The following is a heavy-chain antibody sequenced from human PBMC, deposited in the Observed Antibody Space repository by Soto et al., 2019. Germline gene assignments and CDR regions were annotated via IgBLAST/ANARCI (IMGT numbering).Heavy chain of an antibody. Sequence: PGGSLILSCVASGFTFSSFWMNWVRQAPGQGLEWVANINEDGGYKTYGDSVRGRFTTSRDNAKNSVYLQMDSLRVEDTAVYYCVRGTLSPGLEYWGQGKLVTVSS. CDR2: INEDGGYK. V-gene: IGHV3-7*01. J-gene: IGHJ1*01. D-gene: IGHD6-6*01. CDR1: GFTFSSFW. CDR3: VRGTLSPGLEY.